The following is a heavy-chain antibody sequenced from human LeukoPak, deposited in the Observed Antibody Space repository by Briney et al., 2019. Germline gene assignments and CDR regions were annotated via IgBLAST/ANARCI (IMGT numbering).Heavy chain of an antibody. D-gene: IGHD1-26*01. CDR1: GGSFSGYY. CDR2: INHSGST. Sequence: SETLSLTCAVYGGSFSGYYWSWIRQPPGKGLEWIGEINHSGSTNYNPSLKSRVTISVDTSKNQFSLKLSSVTAADTAVYYCARGWAMGATGLARWFDPWGQGTLVTVSS. J-gene: IGHJ5*02. CDR3: ARGWAMGATGLARWFDP. V-gene: IGHV4-34*01.